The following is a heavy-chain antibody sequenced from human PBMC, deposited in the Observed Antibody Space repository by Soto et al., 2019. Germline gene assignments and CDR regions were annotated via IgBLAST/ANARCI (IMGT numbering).Heavy chain of an antibody. CDR3: ARAVRSLHYYDSSGYYSGLIQH. Sequence: SETLSLTCTVSGGSISSGDYYWSWIRQPPGKGLEWIGYIYYSGSTYYNPSLKSRVTISVDTSRNQFSLKLSSVTAADTAVYYCARAVRSLHYYDSSGYYSGLIQHWGQ. J-gene: IGHJ1*01. CDR2: IYYSGST. V-gene: IGHV4-30-4*01. D-gene: IGHD3-22*01. CDR1: GGSISSGDYY.